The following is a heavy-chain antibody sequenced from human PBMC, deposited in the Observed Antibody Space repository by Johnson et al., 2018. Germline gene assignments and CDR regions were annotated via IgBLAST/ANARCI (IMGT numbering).Heavy chain of an antibody. D-gene: IGHD1-26*01. CDR3: ARAPGIVGGTYFDS. V-gene: IGHV3-30-3*01. CDR1: GFSFSTFA. CDR2: LSYASTNQ. Sequence: QVQLVQSGGGVVQPGTSXSLSCAASGFSFSTFAMNWVRQAPGKGLEWLALLSYASTNQNYADAVKGRFTISRDTLKNTVSLQMNSLRSEDTAVYYCARAPGIVGGTYFDSWGQGILVTVSS. J-gene: IGHJ4*02.